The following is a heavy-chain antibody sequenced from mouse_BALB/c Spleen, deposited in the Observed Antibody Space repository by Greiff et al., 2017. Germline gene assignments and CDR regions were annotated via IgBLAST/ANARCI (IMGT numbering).Heavy chain of an antibody. Sequence: QVQLKESGPGLVAPSQSLSITCTVSGFSLTDYGVIWIRQPPGKGLEWLGVIWGGGSTYYNSALKSRLSISKDNSKSQVFLKMNSLQTDDTAMYYCAKQRGYDYDEAYFDYWGQGTTLTVSS. D-gene: IGHD2-4*01. J-gene: IGHJ2*01. CDR2: IWGGGST. V-gene: IGHV2-6-5*01. CDR3: AKQRGYDYDEAYFDY. CDR1: GFSLTDYG.